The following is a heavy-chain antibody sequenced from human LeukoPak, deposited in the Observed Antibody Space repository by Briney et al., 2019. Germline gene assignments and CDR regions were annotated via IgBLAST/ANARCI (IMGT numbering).Heavy chain of an antibody. D-gene: IGHD6-13*01. J-gene: IGHJ4*02. CDR1: GYSFTSYW. V-gene: IGHV5-51*01. Sequence: RGESLKISCKGSGYSFTSYWIGWERQMPGKGLEWMGIIYSGDSDTRYSPSFQAQATNSANNSISTAYLQWSSLKASDTAMYYCARGEQHLDYWGQGTLVTVSS. CDR3: ARGEQHLDY. CDR2: IYSGDSDT.